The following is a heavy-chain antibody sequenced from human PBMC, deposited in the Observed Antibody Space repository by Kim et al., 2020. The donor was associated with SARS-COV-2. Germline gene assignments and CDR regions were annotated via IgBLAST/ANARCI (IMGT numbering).Heavy chain of an antibody. CDR2: INTNMGIP. V-gene: IGHV7-4-1*04. Sequence: ASVKVSCKAYGYTLSTYPIYWVRQAPGQGLEWMGWINTNMGIPTYAQAFTGRFVFSFDTSVNMAYLQISSLKPEDTAIYYCARRPAGYTSGWGFDYWGQ. J-gene: IGHJ4*02. D-gene: IGHD6-19*01. CDR3: ARRPAGYTSGWGFDY. CDR1: GYTLSTYP.